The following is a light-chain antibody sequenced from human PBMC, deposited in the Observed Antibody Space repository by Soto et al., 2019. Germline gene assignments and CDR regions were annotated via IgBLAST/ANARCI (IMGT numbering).Light chain of an antibody. CDR2: GAS. CDR1: QSVSNNY. V-gene: IGKV3-20*01. CDR3: QQYGSSGT. J-gene: IGKJ1*01. Sequence: ELLLTQSPGTLSLSPGERGTLSCGASQSVSNNYLAWYQQKPCQAPRLLIYGASNRATGIPDRLSGSGSGTEFTLTISRMEPEDFAVYYCQQYGSSGTFGQGTKVDIK.